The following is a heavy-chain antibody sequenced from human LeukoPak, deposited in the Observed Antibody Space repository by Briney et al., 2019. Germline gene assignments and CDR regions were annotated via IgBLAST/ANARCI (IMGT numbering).Heavy chain of an antibody. Sequence: GASVKVSRKASGGTFSSYAISWVRQAPGQGLEWMGGIIPIFGTANYAQKFQGRVTITADESTSTAYMELSSLRSEDTAVYYCARDPGDPYYYDSSGSDAFDIWGQGTMVTVSS. J-gene: IGHJ3*02. D-gene: IGHD3-22*01. V-gene: IGHV1-69*01. CDR2: IIPIFGTA. CDR3: ARDPGDPYYYDSSGSDAFDI. CDR1: GGTFSSYA.